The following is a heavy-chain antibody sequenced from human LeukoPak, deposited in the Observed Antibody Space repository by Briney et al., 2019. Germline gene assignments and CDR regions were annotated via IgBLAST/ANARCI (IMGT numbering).Heavy chain of an antibody. D-gene: IGHD2-8*01. J-gene: IGHJ3*01. Sequence: GGSLRLSCAASGFTFRNYWLSWVRQAPGKGLEWVANIKFDGIEKYYVGSVKGRFTVSRDNAKSSLYLQMNSLRPEDTAVYYCTCDLDRSNGLWGQGTMVTVSS. CDR2: IKFDGIEK. CDR3: TCDLDRSNGL. CDR1: GFTFRNYW. V-gene: IGHV3-7*01.